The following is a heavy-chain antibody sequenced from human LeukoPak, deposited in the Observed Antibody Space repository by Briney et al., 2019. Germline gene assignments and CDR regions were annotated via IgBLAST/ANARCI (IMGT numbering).Heavy chain of an antibody. CDR2: ISSSSSTI. D-gene: IGHD4-17*01. Sequence: GGSLRLSCAASGFTFSSYSMNWVRQAPGKGLEWVSCISSSSSTIYYADSVKGRFTISRDNAKNSLYLQMNSLRAEDTAVYYCASPKGFYGDYSNYYYYMDVWGKGTTVTVSS. CDR1: GFTFSSYS. V-gene: IGHV3-48*01. J-gene: IGHJ6*03. CDR3: ASPKGFYGDYSNYYYYMDV.